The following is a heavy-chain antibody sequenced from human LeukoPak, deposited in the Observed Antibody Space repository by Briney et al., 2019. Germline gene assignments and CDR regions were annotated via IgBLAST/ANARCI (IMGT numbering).Heavy chain of an antibody. V-gene: IGHV4-59*08. Sequence: SETLSLTCTVSGGSISSYYWSWIRQPPGKGLEWIGYIYYSGSTNYNPSLKSRVTISVDTSKNQFSLKLSSVTAADTAVYYCARGHDILTGYYGLDPWGQGTLVTVSS. J-gene: IGHJ5*02. CDR1: GGSISSYY. CDR3: ARGHDILTGYYGLDP. CDR2: IYYSGST. D-gene: IGHD3-9*01.